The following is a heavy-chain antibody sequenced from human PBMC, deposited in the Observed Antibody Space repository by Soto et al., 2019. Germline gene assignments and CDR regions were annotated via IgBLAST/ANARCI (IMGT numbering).Heavy chain of an antibody. V-gene: IGHV4-34*01. J-gene: IGHJ4*02. CDR1: GGSFIVYY. Sequence: PSETLSFTVVFYGGSFIVYYWTWIGQPPGKGLEWIGEINHSGTTNYNPSLKSRVTISVDTSKNQFSLKLSSVTAADTAVYYCARDRSGYSYGYLDYWGQGTLVTVS. CDR3: ARDRSGYSYGYLDY. D-gene: IGHD5-18*01. CDR2: INHSGTT.